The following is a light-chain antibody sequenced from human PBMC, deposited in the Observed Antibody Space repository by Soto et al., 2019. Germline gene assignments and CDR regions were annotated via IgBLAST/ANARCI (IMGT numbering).Light chain of an antibody. Sequence: EIVLTQSPGTLSLSPGERATLSCRASQSVGGSYLAWFQQKPGQAPRLLIYVASTRATGVPDRFSGSGSATDISLTIYRLEPEDFAVYYCQHYGSSPWTFGQGTKVEIK. V-gene: IGKV3-20*01. CDR3: QHYGSSPWT. CDR2: VAS. J-gene: IGKJ1*01. CDR1: QSVGGSY.